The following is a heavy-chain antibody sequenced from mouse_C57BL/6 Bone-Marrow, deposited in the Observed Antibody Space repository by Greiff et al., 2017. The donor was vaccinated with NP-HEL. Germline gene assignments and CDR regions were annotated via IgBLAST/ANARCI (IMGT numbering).Heavy chain of an antibody. D-gene: IGHD2-1*01. J-gene: IGHJ3*01. CDR1: GYTFTSYW. V-gene: IGHV1-72*01. CDR3: AREGGYGNWFAY. Sequence: QVQLKQPGAELVKPGASVKLSCKASGYTFTSYWMHWVKQRPGRGLEWIGRIDPNSGGTKYNDKFKSKATLTVDKPSSTAYMQLSSLTSEDSAVYYCAREGGYGNWFAYWGQGTLVTVSA. CDR2: IDPNSGGT.